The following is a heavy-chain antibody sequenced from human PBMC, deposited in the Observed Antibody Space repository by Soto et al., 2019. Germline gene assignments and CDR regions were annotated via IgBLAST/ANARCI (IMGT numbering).Heavy chain of an antibody. V-gene: IGHV1-18*01. CDR2: ISAYNGNT. Sequence: ASVQVSCKASGYPFTNYGISWVRQAPGQGLEWMGWISAYNGNTNYAQRLQGRVTMTTDTSTSTAYMELRSLRSDDTAVYYCARGTPYYYDSSGYDDYWGQGTLVTVSS. J-gene: IGHJ4*02. D-gene: IGHD3-22*01. CDR1: GYPFTNYG. CDR3: ARGTPYYYDSSGYDDY.